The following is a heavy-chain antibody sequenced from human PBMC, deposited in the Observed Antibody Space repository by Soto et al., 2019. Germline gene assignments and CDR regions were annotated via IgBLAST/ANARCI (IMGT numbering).Heavy chain of an antibody. Sequence: SETLSLTCAVYGGSFSGYYWSWIRQPPGKGLEWIGEINHSGSTNYNPSLKSRVTISVDTSKNQFSLKLSSVTAADTAVYYCARRQQYRIYYYYGMDVWGQGTTVTAP. D-gene: IGHD4-4*01. CDR1: GGSFSGYY. J-gene: IGHJ6*02. CDR3: ARRQQYRIYYYYGMDV. CDR2: INHSGST. V-gene: IGHV4-34*01.